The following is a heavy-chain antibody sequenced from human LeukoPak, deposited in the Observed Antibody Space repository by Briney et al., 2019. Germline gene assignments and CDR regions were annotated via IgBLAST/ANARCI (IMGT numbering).Heavy chain of an antibody. CDR3: AASYSSSSPPDY. D-gene: IGHD6-6*01. CDR2: IYYSGST. J-gene: IGHJ4*02. Sequence: SQTLSLTCTVSGGSISSGGYYWSWIRQHPGKGLEWIGYIYYSGSTHYNPSLKSRVTISVDTSKNQFSLKLSSVTAADTAVYYCAASYSSSSPPDYWGQGTLVTVSS. CDR1: GGSISSGGYY. V-gene: IGHV4-31*03.